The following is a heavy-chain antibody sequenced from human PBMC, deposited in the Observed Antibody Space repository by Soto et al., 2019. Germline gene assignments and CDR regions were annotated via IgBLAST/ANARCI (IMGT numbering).Heavy chain of an antibody. CDR1: GFTSSNIA. CDR2: ISFHGGEK. D-gene: IGHD6-13*01. CDR3: AKERSRSCSLDY. J-gene: IGHJ4*02. V-gene: IGHV3-30*18. Sequence: QVQLVESGGGVIQPGSSLSSPFPASGFTSSNIAMHWVAQAPGKGLEWVAVISFHGGEKYYSDSVKDRVTISRDNSNNKVYLQMNSLRAEDTAVYYCAKERSRSCSLDYWGQGILGTVSS.